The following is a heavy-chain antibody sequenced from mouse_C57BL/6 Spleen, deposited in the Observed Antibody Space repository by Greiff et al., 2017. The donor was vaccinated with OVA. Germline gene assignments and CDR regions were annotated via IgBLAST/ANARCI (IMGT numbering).Heavy chain of an antibody. CDR1: GFTFSSYA. CDR3: AREAYYYGSPWYFDV. Sequence: EVQRVESGGGLVKPGGSLKLSCAASGFTFSSYAMSWVRQTPEKRLEWVATISDGGSYTYYPDNVKGRFTISRDNAKNNLYLQMSHLKSEDTAMYYCAREAYYYGSPWYFDVWGTGTTVTVSS. J-gene: IGHJ1*03. D-gene: IGHD1-1*01. CDR2: ISDGGSYT. V-gene: IGHV5-4*01.